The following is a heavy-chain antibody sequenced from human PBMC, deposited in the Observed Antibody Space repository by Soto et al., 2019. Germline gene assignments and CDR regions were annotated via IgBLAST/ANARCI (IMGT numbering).Heavy chain of an antibody. CDR2: ITSSSSTI. V-gene: IGHV3-48*01. D-gene: IGHD1-26*01. J-gene: IGHJ6*02. Sequence: EVQLVESGGGLVQPGGSLRLSCAASGFIFSGYNMNWFRQAPGKGLEWVSDITSSSSTIYYADSVKGRFTISRDNAKDSLYLQMNSLRAEDTAVYYCARVGSATSPGARYYNGMDVWGQGTTVSVSS. CDR3: ARVGSATSPGARYYNGMDV. CDR1: GFIFSGYN.